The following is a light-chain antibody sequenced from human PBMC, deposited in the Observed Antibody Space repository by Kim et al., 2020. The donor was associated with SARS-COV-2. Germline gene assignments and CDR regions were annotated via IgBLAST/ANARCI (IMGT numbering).Light chain of an antibody. CDR2: YAS. CDR3: QLYNSY. J-gene: IGKJ2*01. Sequence: HSASVGNKVTITCLASQSITTLLAWYPQKPGTAPTLLIYYASSLESGVPLRLSGSGSGSEFTLTISSLQPDDFATYYCQLYNSYFGQGTKLEIK. CDR1: QSITTL. V-gene: IGKV1-5*01.